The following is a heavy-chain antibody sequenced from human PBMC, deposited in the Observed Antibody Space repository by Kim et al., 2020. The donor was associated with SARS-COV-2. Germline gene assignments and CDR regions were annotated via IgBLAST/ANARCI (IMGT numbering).Heavy chain of an antibody. Sequence: GGSLRLSCAASGFTFSSYPMHWVRQAPGKGLQWVAVISGDGSNKFYTDSVKGRFTISRDNSKSTLYLQMSSLRAEDTAVYYCARDGPFFDYWGQGTLVTVSS. V-gene: IGHV3-30*04. CDR1: GFTFSSYP. J-gene: IGHJ4*02. CDR2: ISGDGSNK. CDR3: ARDGPFFDY.